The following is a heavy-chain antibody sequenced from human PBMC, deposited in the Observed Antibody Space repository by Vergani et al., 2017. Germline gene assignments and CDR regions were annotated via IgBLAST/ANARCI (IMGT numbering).Heavy chain of an antibody. D-gene: IGHD2-2*01. CDR3: ARYCSSTSCYQGGFDY. CDR2: IYTSGST. J-gene: IGHJ4*02. CDR1: GGSISSGSYY. Sequence: QVQLQESGPGLVKPSQTLSLTCTVSGGSISSGSYYWSWIRQPAGKGLEWIGRIYTSGSTNYNPSLKSRVTMSVDTSKNQFSLKLSSVTDADTAVYYCARYCSSTSCYQGGFDYWGQGTLVTVSS. V-gene: IGHV4-61*02.